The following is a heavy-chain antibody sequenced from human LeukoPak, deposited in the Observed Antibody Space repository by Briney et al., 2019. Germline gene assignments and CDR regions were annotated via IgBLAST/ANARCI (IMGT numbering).Heavy chain of an antibody. CDR1: GGSISSSSYY. CDR2: IYYSART. CDR3: ARHGTGYSGGWYGWYFDL. V-gene: IGHV4-39*01. D-gene: IGHD6-13*01. Sequence: ETLSLTCTVSGGSISSSSYYWGWIRQPPGKGLEWTGSIYYSARTYYNPSLKSRLAISVDTSNNQFSPKLSSVTASDTAVYYCARHGTGYSGGWYGWYFDLWGRGTPVTVSS. J-gene: IGHJ2*01.